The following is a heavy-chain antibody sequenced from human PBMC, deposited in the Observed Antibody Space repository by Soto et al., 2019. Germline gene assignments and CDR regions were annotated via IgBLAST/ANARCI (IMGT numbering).Heavy chain of an antibody. J-gene: IGHJ4*02. CDR2: ISSSSSYI. CDR3: ARGNVAGYYFDY. Sequence: EVQLVESGGGLVKPGGSLRLSCAASGFTFSSYSMNWVRQAPGKGLEWVSSISSSSSYIYYADSVKGRFTISRDNAKNLLYLQMNSLRAEDTAVYYCARGNVAGYYFDYWGQGTLVTVSS. D-gene: IGHD6-19*01. V-gene: IGHV3-21*01. CDR1: GFTFSSYS.